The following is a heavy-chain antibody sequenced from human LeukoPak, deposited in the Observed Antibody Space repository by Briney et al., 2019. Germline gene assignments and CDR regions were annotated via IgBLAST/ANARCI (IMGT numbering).Heavy chain of an antibody. J-gene: IGHJ5*02. V-gene: IGHV4-4*07. Sequence: SETLSLTCTFSGGSINGYYWSWIRQPAGKGLEWIGRIYNSESINYNPSLKSRVTTAIDTAKNQFSLKLNSVTAADTAVYSCARDRSSSYTRDWFDPWGQGALVTVS. CDR3: ARDRSSSYTRDWFDP. D-gene: IGHD6-13*01. CDR1: GGSINGYY. CDR2: IYNSESI.